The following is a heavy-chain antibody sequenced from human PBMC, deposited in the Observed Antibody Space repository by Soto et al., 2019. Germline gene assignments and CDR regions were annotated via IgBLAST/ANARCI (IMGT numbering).Heavy chain of an antibody. CDR3: ARKRTWVVTQADLAV. D-gene: IGHD2-21*02. Sequence: SETLSLTCPVTGDSISSTSYYWGWIRKPPGKGLEWIGTIYYSGSTYDTPSLRSRVSMSIETSKDQFSLKLKSVPAAHTALCFCARKRTWVVTQADLAVWGPGSVVTVS. CDR1: GDSISSTSYY. CDR2: IYYSGST. J-gene: IGHJ1*01. V-gene: IGHV4-39*01.